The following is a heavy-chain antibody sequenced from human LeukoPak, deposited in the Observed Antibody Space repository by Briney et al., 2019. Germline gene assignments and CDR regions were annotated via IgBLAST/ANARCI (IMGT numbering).Heavy chain of an antibody. D-gene: IGHD5-24*01. V-gene: IGHV3-23*01. Sequence: GGSLRLSCAASGFTFSSYAMSWVRQAPGKGLEWVSAISGSGGSTYYADSVKGRFTISRDNSKSTVYLQMNSLRPEDTAMYYCARPSPPGDGYNPCDYWGPGALVIVSS. CDR2: ISGSGGST. CDR1: GFTFSSYA. CDR3: ARPSPPGDGYNPCDY. J-gene: IGHJ4*02.